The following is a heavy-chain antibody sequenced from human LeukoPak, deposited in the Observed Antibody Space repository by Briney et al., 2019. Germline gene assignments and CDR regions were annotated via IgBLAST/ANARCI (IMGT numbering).Heavy chain of an antibody. J-gene: IGHJ6*03. V-gene: IGHV1-69*05. CDR2: IIPIFGTA. CDR1: GGTFSSYA. Sequence: GSSVKVSCKASGGTFSSYAISWVRQAPGQGLEWMGGIIPIFGTASYAQKFQGRVTITTDESTSTAYMELSSLRSEDTAVYYCASCLSIAARPGYYYYMDVWGKGTTVTVSS. D-gene: IGHD6-6*01. CDR3: ASCLSIAARPGYYYYMDV.